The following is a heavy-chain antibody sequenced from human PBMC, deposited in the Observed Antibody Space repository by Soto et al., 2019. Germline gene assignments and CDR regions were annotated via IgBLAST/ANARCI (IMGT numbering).Heavy chain of an antibody. CDR3: ARGSYHITYYYYMDV. CDR2: IYYSGST. CDR1: GGSISSGGYY. Sequence: QVQLQESGPGLVKPSQTLSLTCTVSGGSISSGGYYWSWIRQHPGKGLEWIGYIYYSGSTYYNPSSTSRITTSVDTSKNRFSLKLSSVTAADTAVYDCARGSYHITYYYYMDVWGKGTTVTVSS. D-gene: IGHD3-16*02. J-gene: IGHJ6*03. V-gene: IGHV4-31*03.